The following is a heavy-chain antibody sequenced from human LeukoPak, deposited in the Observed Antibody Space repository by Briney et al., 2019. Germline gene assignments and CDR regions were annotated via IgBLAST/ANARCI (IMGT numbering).Heavy chain of an antibody. CDR3: AASYEGSAFDI. J-gene: IGHJ3*02. V-gene: IGHV5-51*01. D-gene: IGHD5-12*01. Sequence: GESLKISCKGSGYSFTSYWIGWVRQMPGTGLEWMGIIYPGESKTRYSPSFQGQVTISADKSISTAYLQWSSLKASDTAIYYCAASYEGSAFDIWDPGTMVTVSS. CDR1: GYSFTSYW. CDR2: IYPGESKT.